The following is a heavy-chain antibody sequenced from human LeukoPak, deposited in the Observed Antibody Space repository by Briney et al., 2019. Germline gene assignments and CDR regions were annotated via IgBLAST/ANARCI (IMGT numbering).Heavy chain of an antibody. Sequence: PSQTLSLTCTVSGGSISSGSYFWSWIRQPAGKGLEWIGSIYFSGRTYYNMSLKSRVTISIDTSKNQSSLKVNSVTAADTAVYYCARDRMVRGVHLDYWGQGTLVTVSS. CDR3: ARDRMVRGVHLDY. V-gene: IGHV4-61*02. D-gene: IGHD3-10*01. CDR2: IYFSGRT. J-gene: IGHJ4*02. CDR1: GGSISSGSYF.